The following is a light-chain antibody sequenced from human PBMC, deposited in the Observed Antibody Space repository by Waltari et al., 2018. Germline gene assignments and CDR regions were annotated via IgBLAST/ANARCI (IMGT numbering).Light chain of an antibody. Sequence: SYALTQPPSVSVSPGQTASLTCSGGKLGAKSACWYQQTPGQSPVPGSNQASKRPAGIPGRLSGSTAGNTATLTRRGTEAMEEADYYGQRWDSSTVIFGGGTKLTVL. CDR1: KLGAKS. V-gene: IGLV3-1*01. J-gene: IGLJ2*01. CDR2: QAS. CDR3: QRWDSSTVI.